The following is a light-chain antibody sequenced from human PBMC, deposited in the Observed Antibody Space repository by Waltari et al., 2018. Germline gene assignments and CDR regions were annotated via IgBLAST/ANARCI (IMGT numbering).Light chain of an antibody. CDR1: ALSTKY. J-gene: IGLJ2*01. CDR3: LSPDSSGTYVV. V-gene: IGLV3-10*01. CDR2: EDS. Sequence: SYELTQPPSVSVSPGQTASNTCSGHALSTKYPFLYHQKSGQAPVLVIFEDSKRPSGIPERISGSSSGTMATLTLSGAQLEDEGDYYCLSPDSSGTYVVFGGGTKLTVL.